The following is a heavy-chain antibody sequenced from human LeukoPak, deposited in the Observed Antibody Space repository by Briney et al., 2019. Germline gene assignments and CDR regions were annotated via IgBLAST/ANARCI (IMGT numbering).Heavy chain of an antibody. CDR2: IFYSGNT. CDR1: GGSISGSTYY. V-gene: IGHV4-39*01. CDR3: ARFFDS. Sequence: SESLSLTCTVSGGSISGSTYYWGWVRQPPGKGLEWIGKIFYSGNTYYSPSLQSRVTMSADSSKNQFSLGLSSVTAADTALYYCARFFDSWGQGIQVTVSS. J-gene: IGHJ4*02.